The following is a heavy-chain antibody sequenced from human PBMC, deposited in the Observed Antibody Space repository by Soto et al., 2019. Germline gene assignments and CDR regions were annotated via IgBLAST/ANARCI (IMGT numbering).Heavy chain of an antibody. CDR2: INHSGST. Sequence: QVQLQQWGAGLLKPSETLSLTCAVYGGSFSGYYWSWIGQPPGKGLEWIGEINHSGSTNYNPSLKSRVTISVDTSKNQFSLKLSSVTAADTAVYYCARGLAAAGRWGSGDFDYWGQGTLVTVSS. CDR1: GGSFSGYY. V-gene: IGHV4-34*01. D-gene: IGHD6-13*01. J-gene: IGHJ4*02. CDR3: ARGLAAAGRWGSGDFDY.